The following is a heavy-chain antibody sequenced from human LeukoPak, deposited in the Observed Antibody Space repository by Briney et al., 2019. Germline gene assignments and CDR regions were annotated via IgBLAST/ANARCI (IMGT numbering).Heavy chain of an antibody. CDR1: GFTFSSYG. D-gene: IGHD6-19*01. CDR3: AKSQVTGWYDFDY. J-gene: IGHJ4*02. V-gene: IGHV3-30*02. CDR2: IRSDGSDK. Sequence: GGSLRLSYAASGFTFSSYGMNWVRQAPGKGLEWVASIRSDGSDKKYADSVKGQFTISRDNSKSTLNLQMNSLRPEDTAVYYCAKSQVTGWYDFDYWGQGTLVIVSS.